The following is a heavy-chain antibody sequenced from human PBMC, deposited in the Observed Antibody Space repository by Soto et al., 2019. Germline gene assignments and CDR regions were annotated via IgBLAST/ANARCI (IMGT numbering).Heavy chain of an antibody. CDR2: SSAYNGNT. CDR1: GYTFTSYG. J-gene: IGHJ4*02. CDR3: ARGTMSSIYDFWSDYYDY. Sequence: ASVTVSCKASGYTFTSYGISWVRQAPGQGLEWMGWSSAYNGNTNYAKKLQGRVTITTDTSKSTAYMELRSLRSYDTAVYYWARGTMSSIYDFWSDYYDYWGQGTLVTVSS. V-gene: IGHV1-18*01. D-gene: IGHD3-3*01.